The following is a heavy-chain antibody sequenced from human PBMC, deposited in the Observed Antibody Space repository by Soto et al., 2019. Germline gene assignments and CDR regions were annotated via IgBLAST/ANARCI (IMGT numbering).Heavy chain of an antibody. CDR1: GFTFSGNW. CDR3: ARGRHIDY. V-gene: IGHV3-7*03. J-gene: IGHJ4*02. CDR2: INEDGSKK. Sequence: PGGSLRLSCAASGFTFSGNWMSWVRQAPGKGLEWVANINEDGSKKNDVDSVKGRFTISRDNAKNSLYLQMNSLRAEDTAVYYCARGRHIDYCGQGAQVTVSS.